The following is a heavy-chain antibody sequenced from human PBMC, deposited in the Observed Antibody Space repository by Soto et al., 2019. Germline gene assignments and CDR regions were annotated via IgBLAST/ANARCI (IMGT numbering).Heavy chain of an antibody. CDR2: IYYSGST. CDR1: GGSISSSSYY. Sequence: SETLSLTCTVSGGSISSSSYYWGWIRQPPGKGLEWIGSIYYSGSTYYNPSLKSRVTISVDTSKNQFSLKLSSVTAADTAVYYCARLGLPYYYGSGSGSKKELYYYYYMDVWGKGTTVTVSS. D-gene: IGHD3-10*01. V-gene: IGHV4-39*01. J-gene: IGHJ6*03. CDR3: ARLGLPYYYGSGSGSKKELYYYYYMDV.